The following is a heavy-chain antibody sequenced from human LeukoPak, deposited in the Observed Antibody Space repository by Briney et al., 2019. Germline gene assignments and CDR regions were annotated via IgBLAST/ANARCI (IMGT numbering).Heavy chain of an antibody. D-gene: IGHD2-2*01. V-gene: IGHV4-34*01. CDR2: INHSGST. CDR3: ARLYLRDHCSSTSCYGLYFDY. Sequence: SETLSLTCAVYGGSFSGYYWSWLRQPPGKGLEWIGEINHSGSTNYNPSLKSRVTISVDTSKNQFSLKLSSVTAADTAVYYCARLYLRDHCSSTSCYGLYFDYWGQGTLVTVSS. CDR1: GGSFSGYY. J-gene: IGHJ4*02.